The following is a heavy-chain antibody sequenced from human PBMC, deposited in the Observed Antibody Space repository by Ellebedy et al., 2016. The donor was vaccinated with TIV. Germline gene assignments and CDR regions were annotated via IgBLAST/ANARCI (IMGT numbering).Heavy chain of an antibody. CDR1: GGSIRNYY. CDR2: MYYSESS. D-gene: IGHD2-2*01. V-gene: IGHV4-59*01. CDR3: AALESADSDY. Sequence: MPSETLSLTCTVSGGSIRNYYCTWIRQPPGKGLGWIGHMYYSESSNYNPSLKSRVTMSIDTSKNQFSLKMSSVTAADTAVYYCAALESADSDYWGPGTLVTVSS. J-gene: IGHJ4*02.